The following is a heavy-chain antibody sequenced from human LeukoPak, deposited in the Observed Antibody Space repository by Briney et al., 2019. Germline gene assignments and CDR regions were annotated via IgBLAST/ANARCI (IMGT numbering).Heavy chain of an antibody. Sequence: SETLSLTCTVSGVSFSTYYRSWIRQSPGKGLEWIAYIHYSGTTKYNPSLKSRVTISIDTSKNQFSLKLSSVTAADTAVYYCVGLRFLEWTPTRIFDSWGRGTLVTVSS. CDR3: VGLRFLEWTPTRIFDS. D-gene: IGHD3-3*01. J-gene: IGHJ4*02. CDR1: GVSFSTYY. CDR2: IHYSGTT. V-gene: IGHV4-59*08.